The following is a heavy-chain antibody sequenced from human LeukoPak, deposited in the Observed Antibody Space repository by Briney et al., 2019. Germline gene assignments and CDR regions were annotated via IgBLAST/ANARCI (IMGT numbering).Heavy chain of an antibody. J-gene: IGHJ4*02. D-gene: IGHD6-19*01. V-gene: IGHV4-38-2*01. CDR1: GYSISSGYY. CDR2: IYHSEST. Sequence: SETLSLTCAVSGYSISSGYYWGWIRQPPGKGLEWIGSIYHSESTYYNPSPKSRVTISVDTSKNQFSLKLTSATATDTAVYYCTRVAVPGTVDYWGQGTLVTVSS. CDR3: TRVAVPGTVDY.